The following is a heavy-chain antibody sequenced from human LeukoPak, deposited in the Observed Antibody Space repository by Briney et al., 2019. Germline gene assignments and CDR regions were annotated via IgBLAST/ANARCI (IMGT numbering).Heavy chain of an antibody. J-gene: IGHJ6*03. CDR2: IYYSGST. CDR3: ARVVTLRRYYYYYYMDV. CDR1: GGSISSYY. V-gene: IGHV4-59*01. D-gene: IGHD2-21*01. Sequence: SETLSLTCTVSGGSISSYYWSWIRQPPGKGLEWIGYIYYSGSTNFNPSLKSRVTISVDTSKNQFSLKLSSVTAADTAVYYCARVVTLRRYYYYYYMDVWGKGTTVTASS.